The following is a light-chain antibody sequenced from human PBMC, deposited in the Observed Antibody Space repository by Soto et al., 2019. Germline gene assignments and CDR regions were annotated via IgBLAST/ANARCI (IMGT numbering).Light chain of an antibody. V-gene: IGKV3-20*01. CDR3: QHYSSSPPAIT. Sequence: EIVFTQSPRTLSLSPGERATLSCRASQSLRSTSLAWYQQKPGQAPRLLISGASTRAADIPDRFSGGGSGTDFTLTISRLEPEDFAVYYCQHYSSSPPAITFGQGTRLEIK. CDR2: GAS. J-gene: IGKJ5*01. CDR1: QSLRSTS.